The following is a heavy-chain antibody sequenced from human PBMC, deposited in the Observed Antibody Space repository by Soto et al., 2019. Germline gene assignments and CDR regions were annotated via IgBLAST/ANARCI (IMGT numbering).Heavy chain of an antibody. CDR2: IYNSGST. D-gene: IGHD3-10*01. J-gene: IGHJ6*02. V-gene: IGHV4-59*01. CDR3: ARARITMVREVIKYNMDV. CDR1: GGSICTYY. Sequence: SESLSLTCAASGGSICTYYWSWIRRPPGKGLEWIGYIYNSGSTHSNPSLQSRVTISVDTSKNQFSLKLSSVTAADTAIYYCARARITMVREVIKYNMDVWGQGTTVTVSS.